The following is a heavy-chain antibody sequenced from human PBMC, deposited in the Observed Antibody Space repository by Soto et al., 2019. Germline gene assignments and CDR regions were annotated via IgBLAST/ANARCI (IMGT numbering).Heavy chain of an antibody. V-gene: IGHV3-23*01. J-gene: IGHJ4*02. CDR2: ISGSGNKT. CDR3: ARGVRLHFDN. Sequence: GGSLRLSCAASGFSFSPYAMSWVRQAPGKGLEWVSSISGSGNKTYYADSVKGRFTISRDNSKDTLFLQMNGLGAEDTALYYCARGVRLHFDNWGQGTLVTVSS. CDR1: GFSFSPYA.